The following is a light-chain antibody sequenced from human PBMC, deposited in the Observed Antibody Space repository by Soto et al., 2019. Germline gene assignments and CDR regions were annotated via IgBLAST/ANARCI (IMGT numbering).Light chain of an antibody. Sequence: EVVVTQSPATLSVSLGGRATLSCRASQSVSSSSLAWYQQKRGQAPRLLIHGASSRATGIPDRFSGSGSGTDFTLTISRLEPEDFAVYYCQQYGGSPRTFGQGTKVDIK. J-gene: IGKJ1*01. CDR1: QSVSSSS. CDR3: QQYGGSPRT. CDR2: GAS. V-gene: IGKV3-20*01.